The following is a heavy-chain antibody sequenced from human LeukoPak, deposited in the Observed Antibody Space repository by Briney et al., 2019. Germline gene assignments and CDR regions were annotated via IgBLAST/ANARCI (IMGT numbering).Heavy chain of an antibody. D-gene: IGHD6-6*01. CDR3: ARPIRSFEYSSPYDAFDI. CDR2: LNPNGGST. CDR1: GFTFTNYY. V-gene: IGHV1-46*01. J-gene: IGHJ3*02. Sequence: VASVKVSCKASGFTFTNYYIHWVRQAPGQGLEWMAILNPNGGSTKYAPKFQGRVTLSRDMSTSTVYMELSSLRSEDTAVYYCARPIRSFEYSSPYDAFDIWGPGTMVTVSS.